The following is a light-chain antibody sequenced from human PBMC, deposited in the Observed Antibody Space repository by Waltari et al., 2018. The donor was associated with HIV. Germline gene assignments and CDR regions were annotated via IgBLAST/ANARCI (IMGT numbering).Light chain of an antibody. J-gene: IGLJ2*01. Sequence: SYALTQPSSVSVSPGQTARITCSGDKLPEKYARWFQQRPGQAPVLLIYKDPERPSWISERFSGYSSGTTVTVTITGDQVEDEADYYCYSTGDDNVVFGGGTKLMVL. CDR1: KLPEKY. V-gene: IGLV3-27*01. CDR2: KDP. CDR3: YSTGDDNVV.